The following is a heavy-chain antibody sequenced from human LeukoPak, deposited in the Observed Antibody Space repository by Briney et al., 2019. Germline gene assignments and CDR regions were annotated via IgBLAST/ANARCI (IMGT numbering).Heavy chain of an antibody. CDR2: IYYSGST. CDR3: ARDHLDIVVVPAATACDY. Sequence: SETLSLTCTVSGASISSYYWSWIRQPPGKGLEWIGYIYYSGSTNYNPSLKSRVTFSVDTSKNQFSLKLISVTAADTAVYYCARDHLDIVVVPAATACDYWGRGTLVTVSS. D-gene: IGHD2-2*03. CDR1: GASISSYY. V-gene: IGHV4-59*01. J-gene: IGHJ4*02.